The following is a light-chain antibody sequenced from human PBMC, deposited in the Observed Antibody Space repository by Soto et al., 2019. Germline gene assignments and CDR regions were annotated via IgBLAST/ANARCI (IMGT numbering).Light chain of an antibody. CDR2: SAS. J-gene: IGKJ1*01. Sequence: DIQLTQSPSSLSASVGDRVTITCRASQSISPYLNWYQQKPGKAPNLLIYSASILESGLPSRFSGSGSGTEFTLTISSLQPDDFATYYCQQYNSYSWTFGQVTKVDIK. V-gene: IGKV1-5*01. CDR3: QQYNSYSWT. CDR1: QSISPY.